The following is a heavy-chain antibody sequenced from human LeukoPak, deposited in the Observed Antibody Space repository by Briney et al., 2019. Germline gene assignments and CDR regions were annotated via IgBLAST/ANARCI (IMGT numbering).Heavy chain of an antibody. CDR1: GFTFSNYF. V-gene: IGHV3-7*03. CDR2: IKQDGGEI. J-gene: IGHJ4*02. Sequence: PGESLRLSCAASGFTFSNYFMSWIRQAPGKGLEWVANIKQDGGEIYYVDSVKGRFTISRDNSKNTLYLQMNSLRVEDTAVYYCAKSGYNRFDYWGQGTLVTVSS. CDR3: AKSGYNRFDY. D-gene: IGHD5-24*01.